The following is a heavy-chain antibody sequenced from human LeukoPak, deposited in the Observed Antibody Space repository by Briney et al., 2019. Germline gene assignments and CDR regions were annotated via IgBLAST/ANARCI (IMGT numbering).Heavy chain of an antibody. Sequence: SESLSLTCTVSGGSISSYYWSWIRQPPGKGLEWIGRVYSSGSTDYNPSLKSRLSISVDTSKIQFSLRLSSVTVADTAVYYCARTPLRGATFFTSYPNWFDTWGQGTLVTVSS. D-gene: IGHD3-10*01. CDR3: ARTPLRGATFFTSYPNWFDT. J-gene: IGHJ5*02. V-gene: IGHV4-59*08. CDR2: VYSSGST. CDR1: GGSISSYY.